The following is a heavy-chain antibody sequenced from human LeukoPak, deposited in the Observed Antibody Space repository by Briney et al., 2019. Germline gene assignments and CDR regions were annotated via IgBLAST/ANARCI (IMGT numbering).Heavy chain of an antibody. J-gene: IGHJ3*02. CDR3: ASEVGATTTVDAFDI. D-gene: IGHD1-26*01. CDR1: GFTFSSYS. CDR2: ISSSSSTI. V-gene: IGHV3-48*02. Sequence: GGSLRLSCAASGFTFSSYSMNWVRQAPGKGLEWVSYISSSSSTIYYADSVKGRFTISRDNVKNSLYLQMNSLRDEDTAVYYCASEVGATTTVDAFDIWGQGTMVTVSS.